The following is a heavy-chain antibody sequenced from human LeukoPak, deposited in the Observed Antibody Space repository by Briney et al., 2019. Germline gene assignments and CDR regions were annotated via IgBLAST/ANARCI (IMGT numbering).Heavy chain of an antibody. CDR3: ARADDIVVVVAARTFDY. J-gene: IGHJ4*02. CDR1: GGSFSGYY. CDR2: INHSGST. Sequence: SETLSLTCAVYGGSFSGYYWSWIRQPPGKGLEWIGEINHSGSTNYNPSLKSRVTISVDTCTKQCSLKLSSVSAADTDVYYWARADDIVVVVAARTFDYWGEGTLVTVSS. V-gene: IGHV4-34*01. D-gene: IGHD2-15*01.